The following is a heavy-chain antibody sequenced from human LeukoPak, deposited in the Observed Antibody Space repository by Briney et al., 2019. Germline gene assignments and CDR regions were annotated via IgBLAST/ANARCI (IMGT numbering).Heavy chain of an antibody. Sequence: GGSLRLSCTASGFTFHNYGMHWVRQAPGKGLEWVAFIRNDGSYTYYADSVKGRFTISRDKSKNTLSLYMNSLRAEDTAVYYCARGSSVHPNYYFDYWGQGTLVTVSS. CDR2: IRNDGSYT. D-gene: IGHD2-8*01. J-gene: IGHJ4*02. CDR3: ARGSSVHPNYYFDY. V-gene: IGHV3-30*02. CDR1: GFTFHNYG.